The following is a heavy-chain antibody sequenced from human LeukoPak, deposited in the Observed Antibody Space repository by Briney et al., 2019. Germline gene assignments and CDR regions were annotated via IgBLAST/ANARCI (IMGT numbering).Heavy chain of an antibody. D-gene: IGHD3-22*01. CDR2: ISSSSSYI. CDR3: ATLGDSSGTPFDY. J-gene: IGHJ4*02. CDR1: GFIFSDYY. V-gene: IGHV3-21*01. Sequence: PGGSLRLSCAVSGFIFSDYYMDWVRQAPGKGLEWVSSISSSSSYIYYADSVKGRFTISRDNAKNSLYLQMNSLRAEDTAVYYCATLGDSSGTPFDYWGQGTLVTVSS.